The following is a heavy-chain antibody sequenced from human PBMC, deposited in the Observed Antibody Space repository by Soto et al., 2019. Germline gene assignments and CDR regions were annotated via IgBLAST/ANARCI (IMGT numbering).Heavy chain of an antibody. CDR3: ARDRGVTVTTFGWFDP. CDR2: IYYSGST. Sequence: SETLSLTCTVSGGSISSGDYYWSWIRQPPGKGLEWIGYIYYSGSTYYNPSLKSRVTISVDTSKNQFSLKLSSVTAADTAVYYCARDRGVTVTTFGWFDPWGQGTLVTVSS. V-gene: IGHV4-30-4*01. J-gene: IGHJ5*02. CDR1: GGSISSGDYY. D-gene: IGHD4-17*01.